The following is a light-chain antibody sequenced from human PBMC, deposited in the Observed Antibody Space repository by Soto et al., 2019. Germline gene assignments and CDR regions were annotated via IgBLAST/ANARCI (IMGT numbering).Light chain of an antibody. CDR2: DVI. CDR3: SSYTTTSTHV. V-gene: IGLV2-14*03. J-gene: IGLJ1*01. CDR1: SSDVGAYNY. Sequence: QSVLTQPASVSGSPGQSITISCTGTSSDVGAYNYVSWYQHHPGKAPKLLIYDVINRPSGVSNRFSGSQSGNTASLTISGLQADDEADYYCSSYTTTSTHVFGNGTKLTVL.